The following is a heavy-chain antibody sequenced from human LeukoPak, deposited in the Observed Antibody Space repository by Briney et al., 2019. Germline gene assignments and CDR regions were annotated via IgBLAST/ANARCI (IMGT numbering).Heavy chain of an antibody. D-gene: IGHD3-10*01. J-gene: IGHJ4*02. CDR3: ARGETMVRGVITSFDY. V-gene: IGHV3-11*06. CDR1: GFTFSDYY. CDR2: ISSSSSYT. Sequence: GGSLRLSCAASGFTFSDYYMSWIRQAPGKGLEWVSYISSSSSYTNYADSVKGRFTISRDNAKNSLYLQMNSLRAEDTAVYYCARGETMVRGVITSFDYWGQGTLVTVFS.